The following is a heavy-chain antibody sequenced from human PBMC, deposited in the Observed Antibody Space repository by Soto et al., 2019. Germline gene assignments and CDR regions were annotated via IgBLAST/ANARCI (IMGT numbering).Heavy chain of an antibody. CDR1: GYIFTNFG. CDR3: ARELADYRFDC. D-gene: IGHD4-4*01. J-gene: IGHJ4*02. Sequence: GPGVKKPGASVKVSCKASGYIFTNFGISWVRQAPGQGLEWMGWISGENGNTNYAQKFQGRVTMTTDTSTSTAYMELRSLRSDDTAVYYCARELADYRFDCWGQGTLVTVSS. CDR2: ISGENGNT. V-gene: IGHV1-18*01.